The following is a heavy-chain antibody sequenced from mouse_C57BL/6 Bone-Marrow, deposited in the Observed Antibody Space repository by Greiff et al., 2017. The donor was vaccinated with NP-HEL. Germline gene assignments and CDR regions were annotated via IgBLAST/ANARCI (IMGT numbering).Heavy chain of an antibody. V-gene: IGHV1-81*01. CDR3: ARRGMVTSFAY. D-gene: IGHD2-2*01. CDR1: GYTFTSYG. Sequence: QVQLQQSGAELARPGASVKLSCKASGYTFTSYGISWVKQRTGQGLEWIGEIYPRSGNTYYNEKFKGKATLTADKSSSTAYMELRSLTSEGSAVYFCARRGMVTSFAYWGQGTLVTVSA. CDR2: IYPRSGNT. J-gene: IGHJ3*01.